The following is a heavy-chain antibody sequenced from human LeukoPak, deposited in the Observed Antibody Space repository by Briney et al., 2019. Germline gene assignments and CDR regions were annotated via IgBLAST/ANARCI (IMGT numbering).Heavy chain of an antibody. Sequence: ASVKVSCKASGYTFTSDGISWVRQAPGQGLEWMGWISAYNGNTNYAQKLQGRVTMTTDTSTSTAYMELRSLRSDDTAVYYCAIGVFDIVVVPAASPFDYWGQGTLVTVSS. CDR1: GYTFTSDG. V-gene: IGHV1-18*01. J-gene: IGHJ4*02. CDR3: AIGVFDIVVVPAASPFDY. CDR2: ISAYNGNT. D-gene: IGHD2-2*01.